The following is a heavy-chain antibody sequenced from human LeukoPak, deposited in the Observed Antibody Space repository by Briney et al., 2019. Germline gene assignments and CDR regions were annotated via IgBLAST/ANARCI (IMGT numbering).Heavy chain of an antibody. CDR1: GGSISSGGYY. CDR3: ARYGDSSWYGEDYFDY. V-gene: IGHV4-31*03. Sequence: SETLSLTCTVSGGSISSGGYYWSWIRQHPGKGLEWIGYIYYSGSTYYNPSLKSRVTISVDTSKNQFSLKLSSVTAADTAVYYCARYGDSSWYGEDYFDYWGQGTLVTVSS. J-gene: IGHJ4*02. CDR2: IYYSGST. D-gene: IGHD6-13*01.